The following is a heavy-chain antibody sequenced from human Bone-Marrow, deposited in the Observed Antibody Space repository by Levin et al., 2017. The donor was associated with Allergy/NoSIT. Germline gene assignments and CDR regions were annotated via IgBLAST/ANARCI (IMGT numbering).Heavy chain of an antibody. J-gene: IGHJ4*02. V-gene: IGHV4-34*01. CDR1: GGSFTGYY. D-gene: IGHD3-22*01. CDR3: ARAEDSGGYPFFDY. CDR2: INHSGST. Sequence: GSLRLSCAVHGGSFTGYYWSWIRQPPGKGLEWIGEINHSGSTNYNPSLKSRVTISVDTSKSQFSLRLSSVTAADTAVYYCARAEDSGGYPFFDYWGQGTLVTVSS.